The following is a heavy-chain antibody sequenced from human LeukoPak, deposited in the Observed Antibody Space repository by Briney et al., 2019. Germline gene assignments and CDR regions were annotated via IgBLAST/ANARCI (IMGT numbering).Heavy chain of an antibody. CDR2: ISYDGSNK. CDR1: GFTFSSYA. CDR3: ARDSIAAGLAFDS. Sequence: GRSLRLSCAASGFTFSSYAMYWVRQAPGKGLEWVAVISYDGSNKYYADSVKGRFTISRDNSKNTLYLQMNSLRAEDTAVYYCARDSIAAGLAFDSWGQGTLVTVSS. D-gene: IGHD6-6*01. J-gene: IGHJ4*02. V-gene: IGHV3-30*04.